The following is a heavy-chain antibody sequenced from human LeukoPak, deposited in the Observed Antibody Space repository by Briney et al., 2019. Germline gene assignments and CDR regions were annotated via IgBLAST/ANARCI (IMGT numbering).Heavy chain of an antibody. CDR3: ARSRGSSWWDAFDI. CDR2: IYHSGST. V-gene: IGHV4-34*01. Sequence: SETLSLTCAVYGGSFSGYYWSWIRQPPGKGLEWIGEIYHSGSTNYNPSLKSRVTISVDKSKNQFSLKLSSVTAADTAVYYCARSRGSSWWDAFDIWGQGTMVTVSS. J-gene: IGHJ3*02. CDR1: GGSFSGYY. D-gene: IGHD6-13*01.